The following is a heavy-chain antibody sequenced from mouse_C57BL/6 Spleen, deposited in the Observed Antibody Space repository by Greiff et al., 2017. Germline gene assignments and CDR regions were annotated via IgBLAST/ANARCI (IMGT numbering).Heavy chain of an antibody. CDR2: IDPEDGET. V-gene: IGHV14-2*01. CDR3: ARCYDGYYGAMDY. Sequence: VQLKESGAELVKPGASVKLSCTASGFNIKDYYMHWVKQRTEQGLEWIGRIDPEDGETKYAPKFQGQATITADTPSNTAYLQLSSLTSEDTAVYYCARCYDGYYGAMDYWGQGTSVTVSS. CDR1: GFNIKDYY. D-gene: IGHD2-3*01. J-gene: IGHJ4*01.